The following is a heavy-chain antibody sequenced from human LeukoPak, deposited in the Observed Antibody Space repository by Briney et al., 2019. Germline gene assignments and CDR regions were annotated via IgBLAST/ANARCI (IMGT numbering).Heavy chain of an antibody. J-gene: IGHJ4*02. CDR2: TYYRSKWSN. CDR3: ARDRGGGWYFGY. Sequence: SQTLSLTCAISGYSFSNSSAAWNWIRQSPSRGLEWLGRTYYRSKWSNDYAVSVKSRITINPDTSKNQFSLQLSSVTPDDTAVYYCARDRGGGWYFGYWGQGTLVTVSS. CDR1: GYSFSNSSAA. D-gene: IGHD6-19*01. V-gene: IGHV6-1*01.